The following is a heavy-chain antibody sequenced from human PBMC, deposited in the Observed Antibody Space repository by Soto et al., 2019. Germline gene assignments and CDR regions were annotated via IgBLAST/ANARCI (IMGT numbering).Heavy chain of an antibody. D-gene: IGHD3-10*01. CDR2: INSDGSST. Sequence: EVQLVESGGGLVQPGGSLRLSCAASGFTFSSYWMHWVRQAPGKGLVWVSRINSDGSSTSYADSVKGRFTISRDNTTNTQNQQMNSLRAEDTAVYYCARDPRGEHYYDYGMDVWGQGTTVTVSS. V-gene: IGHV3-74*01. CDR1: GFTFSSYW. CDR3: ARDPRGEHYYDYGMDV. J-gene: IGHJ6*02.